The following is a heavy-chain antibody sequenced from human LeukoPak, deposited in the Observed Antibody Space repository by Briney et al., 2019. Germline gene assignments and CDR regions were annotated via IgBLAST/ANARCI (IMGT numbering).Heavy chain of an antibody. Sequence: GASVKVSCKASGYTFTSYAMHWVRQAPGQRLEWMGWINAGNGNTKYSQKFQGRVTMTRNTSISTAYMELSSLRSEDTAVYYCARVRHCSSTSCRKKIYYYYGMDVWGQGTTVTVSS. CDR1: GYTFTSYA. CDR3: ARVRHCSSTSCRKKIYYYYGMDV. CDR2: INAGNGNT. J-gene: IGHJ6*02. D-gene: IGHD2-2*01. V-gene: IGHV1-3*01.